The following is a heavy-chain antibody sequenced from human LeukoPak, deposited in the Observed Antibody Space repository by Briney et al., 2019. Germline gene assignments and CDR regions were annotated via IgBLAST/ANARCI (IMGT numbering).Heavy chain of an antibody. J-gene: IGHJ6*02. V-gene: IGHV3-21*01. CDR1: GFRSTSYT. D-gene: IGHD2/OR15-2a*01. Sequence: GGTLSLSSLASGFRSTSYTMNWVCEAPGEGEEWVSTISPVSSYTWYAESVKGRFTTSRDNPKNSLYLQMDSLRAEDTAVYYCVRDVSRRIGMDVWGQGTTVTVSS. CDR2: ISPVSSYT. CDR3: VRDVSRRIGMDV.